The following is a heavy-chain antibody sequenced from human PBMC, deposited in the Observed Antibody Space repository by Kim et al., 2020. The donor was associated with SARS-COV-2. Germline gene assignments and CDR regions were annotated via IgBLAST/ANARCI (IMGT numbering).Heavy chain of an antibody. D-gene: IGHD2-21*02. CDR1: GFTFDDYA. CDR3: AKEHNCGGDCYGYYYGMDV. Sequence: GGSLRLSCAASGFTFDDYAMHWVRQAPGKGLEWVSLISGDGGSTYYADSVKGRFTISRDNSKNSLYLQMNSLRTEDTALYYCAKEHNCGGDCYGYYYGMDVWGQGTTVTVSS. V-gene: IGHV3-43*02. CDR2: ISGDGGST. J-gene: IGHJ6*02.